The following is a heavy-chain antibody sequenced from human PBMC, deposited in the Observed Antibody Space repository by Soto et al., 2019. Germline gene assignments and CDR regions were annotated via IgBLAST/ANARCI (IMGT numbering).Heavy chain of an antibody. CDR3: ARSPLSYDYVRQTWREVGDSFDV. V-gene: IGHV4-34*02. Sequence: QVHLEQWGAGLLKPSGTLSLTCAIYNSSLGAFLWTWIRQPPGKGLEWIGELIHGGSTNYNPSLKSRVTFSLDTSRSQFSLHLMSVTAADSAVYYCARSPLSYDYVRQTWREVGDSFDVWGRGTSVTVSS. CDR2: LIHGGST. D-gene: IGHD3-10*02. J-gene: IGHJ3*01. CDR1: NSSLGAFL.